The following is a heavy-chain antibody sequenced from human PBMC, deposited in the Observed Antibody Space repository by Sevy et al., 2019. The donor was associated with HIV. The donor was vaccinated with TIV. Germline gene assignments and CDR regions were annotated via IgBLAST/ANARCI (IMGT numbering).Heavy chain of an antibody. CDR3: TRVDSSGHSDY. Sequence: HSETLSLTCTVSGGSVSGYFWSWIRQPPGRGLEWIGNIHHSGTTKYNPSLKSRLTISVDTSKNQFSLILTSATAADTAVYYCTRVDSSGHSDYWGQGTPVTVSS. CDR2: IHHSGTT. D-gene: IGHD3-22*01. CDR1: GGSVSGYF. V-gene: IGHV4-59*02. J-gene: IGHJ4*02.